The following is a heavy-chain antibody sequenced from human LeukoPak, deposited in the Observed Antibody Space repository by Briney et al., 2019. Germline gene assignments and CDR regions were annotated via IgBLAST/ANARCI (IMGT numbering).Heavy chain of an antibody. J-gene: IGHJ6*02. CDR2: IYFSGST. D-gene: IGHD2-2*01. CDR3: ARLGSYCLSASCYSGMDV. Sequence: SETLSLTCTVSGGSISSNTSYWGWIRQPPGKGLEWIGSIYFSGSTYSNPSLKSRVTISVDTTKNQFSLQLSSVTAADTAMYYCARLGSYCLSASCYSGMDVWGQGTTVIVSS. CDR1: GGSISSNTSY. V-gene: IGHV4-39*01.